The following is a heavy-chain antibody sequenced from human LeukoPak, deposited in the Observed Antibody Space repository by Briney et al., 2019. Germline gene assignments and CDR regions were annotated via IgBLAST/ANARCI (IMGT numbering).Heavy chain of an antibody. CDR3: ARSILRYYYYGMDV. CDR1: GFTFRSYG. Sequence: GRSLRLSCAASGFTFRSYGMHWVRQAQGKGLEWVAVISYDGSNKYYADSVKGRFTISRDNSKNTLYLQMNSLRAEDTAVYYCARSILRYYYYGMDVWGQGTTVTVSS. J-gene: IGHJ6*02. V-gene: IGHV3-30*03. D-gene: IGHD2-21*01. CDR2: ISYDGSNK.